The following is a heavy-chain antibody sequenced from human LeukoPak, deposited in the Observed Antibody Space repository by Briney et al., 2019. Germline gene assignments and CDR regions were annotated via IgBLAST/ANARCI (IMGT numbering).Heavy chain of an antibody. J-gene: IGHJ5*02. CDR2: MNPNSGNT. D-gene: IGHD3-9*01. CDR1: GYTFTRYD. CDR3: AREHYDILTGSLDP. Sequence: ASVKVSCKASGYTFTRYDINWVRQATGQGLEWTGWMNPNSGNTGYAQKFQGRVTMTRNTSISTAYMELSSLRSEDTAVYYCAREHYDILTGSLDPWGQGTLVTVSS. V-gene: IGHV1-8*01.